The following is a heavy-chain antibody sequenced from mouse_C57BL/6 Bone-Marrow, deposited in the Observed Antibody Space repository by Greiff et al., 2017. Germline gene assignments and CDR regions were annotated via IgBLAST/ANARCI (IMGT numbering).Heavy chain of an antibody. CDR3: ARGAYPVAMDY. J-gene: IGHJ4*01. Sequence: DVKLQESGPGLVKPSQSLSLTCSVTGYSITSGYYWNWIRQFPGNKLEWMGYISYDGSNNYNPSLKNRISITRDTSKNQFFLKLNSVTTEDTATYYCARGAYPVAMDYWGQGTSVTVSS. V-gene: IGHV3-6*01. CDR1: GYSITSGYY. CDR2: ISYDGSN. D-gene: IGHD2-10*01.